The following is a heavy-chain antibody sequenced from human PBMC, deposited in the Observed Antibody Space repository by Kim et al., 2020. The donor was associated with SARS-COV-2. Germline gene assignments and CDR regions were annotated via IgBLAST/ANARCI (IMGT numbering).Heavy chain of an antibody. Sequence: VKGRFTISRDNAKNSLYLQMNSLRAEDTAVYYCARELVGGYYGSGSNKCVWGQGTTVTVSS. D-gene: IGHD3-10*01. J-gene: IGHJ6*02. V-gene: IGHV3-11*01. CDR3: ARELVGGYYGSGSNKCV.